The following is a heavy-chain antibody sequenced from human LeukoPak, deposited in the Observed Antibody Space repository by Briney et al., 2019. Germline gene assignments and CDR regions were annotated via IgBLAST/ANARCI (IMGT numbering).Heavy chain of an antibody. CDR3: ARERSLLIQYSHPPHFDY. V-gene: IGHV3-30*01. CDR1: GFTFSSYA. CDR2: ISYDGSNK. D-gene: IGHD2-8*01. J-gene: IGHJ4*02. Sequence: PGGSLRLSCAASGFTFSSYAMHWVRQAPGKGLEWVAVISYDGSNKYYADSVKGRFTISRDNSKNTLYLQMNSLRAEDTAVYYCARERSLLIQYSHPPHFDYWGQGTLVTVSS.